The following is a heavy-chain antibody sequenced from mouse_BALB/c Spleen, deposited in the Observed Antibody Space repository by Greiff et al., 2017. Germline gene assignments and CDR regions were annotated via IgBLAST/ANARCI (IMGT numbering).Heavy chain of an antibody. CDR1: GYTFTDYN. D-gene: IGHD1-1*01. J-gene: IGHJ4*01. CDR3: ASAPGSYAMDY. Sequence: EVQLQQSGPELVKPGASVKISCKASGYTFTDYNMHWVKQSHGKSLEWIGYIYPYNGGTGYNQKFKSKATLTVDNSSSTAYMELRSLTSEDSAVYYCASAPGSYAMDYWGQGTSVTVSS. V-gene: IGHV1S29*02. CDR2: IYPYNGGT.